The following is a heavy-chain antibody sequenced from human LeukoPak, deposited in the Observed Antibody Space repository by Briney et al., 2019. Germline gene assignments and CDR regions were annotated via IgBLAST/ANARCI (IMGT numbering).Heavy chain of an antibody. CDR1: GYTFTSHH. D-gene: IGHD3-22*01. CDR2: INPSGGST. J-gene: IGHJ4*02. V-gene: IGHV1-46*01. Sequence: GASVKVSCKASGYTFTSHHMHWVRQAPGQGLEWMGIINPSGGSTNYAQKFQGRVTITADKSTSTAYMELSSLRSEDTAVYYCARGGYYYDSSGYNGDWGQGTLVTVSS. CDR3: ARGGYYYDSSGYNGD.